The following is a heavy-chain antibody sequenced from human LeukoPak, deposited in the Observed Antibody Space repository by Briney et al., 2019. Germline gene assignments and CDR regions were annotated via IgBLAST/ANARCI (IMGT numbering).Heavy chain of an antibody. CDR2: INHSGST. V-gene: IGHV4-34*01. J-gene: IGHJ4*02. D-gene: IGHD3-16*01. Sequence: SETLSLTCAVYGGPFSGYYWSWIRQPPGKGLEWIGEINHSGSTNYNPSLKSRVTISVDTSKNQFSLKLSSVTAADTAVYYCARGRGMITFAVWGQGTLVTVSS. CDR3: ARGRGMITFAV. CDR1: GGPFSGYY.